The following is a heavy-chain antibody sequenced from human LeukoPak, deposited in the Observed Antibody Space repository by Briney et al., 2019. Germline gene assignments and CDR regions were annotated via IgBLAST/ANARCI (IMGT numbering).Heavy chain of an antibody. J-gene: IGHJ6*02. CDR1: GGSISSYY. D-gene: IGHD2-2*01. CDR3: ARGRDIVVYPGGYYYYGMDV. CDR2: IYTSGST. Sequence: SETLSLTCTVSGGSISSYYWSWIRQPAGKGLEWIGRIYTSGSTNYNPSLKSRVTMSVDTSKNQFSLKLSSVTAADTAVYYCARGRDIVVYPGGYYYYGMDVWGQGTTVTVSS. V-gene: IGHV4-4*07.